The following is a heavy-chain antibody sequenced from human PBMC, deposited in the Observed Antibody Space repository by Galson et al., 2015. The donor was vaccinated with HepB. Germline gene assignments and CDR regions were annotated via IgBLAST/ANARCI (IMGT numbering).Heavy chain of an antibody. D-gene: IGHD6-13*01. CDR2: ISAYNGNT. V-gene: IGHV1-18*01. CDR1: GYTFTSYG. CDR3: ARDPLYSSSWYYYYYGMDV. Sequence: SVKVSCKASGYTFTSYGISWVRQAPGQGLEWMGWISAYNGNTNYAQKLQGRATMTTDTSTSTAYMELRSLRSDDTAVYYCARDPLYSSSWYYYYYGMDVWGQGTTVTVSS. J-gene: IGHJ6*02.